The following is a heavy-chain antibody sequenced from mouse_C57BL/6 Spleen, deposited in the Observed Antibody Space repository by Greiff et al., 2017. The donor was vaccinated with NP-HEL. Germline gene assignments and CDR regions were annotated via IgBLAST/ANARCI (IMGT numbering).Heavy chain of an antibody. CDR3: TRRGVITTVVGYFDY. J-gene: IGHJ2*01. CDR1: GYTFTDYE. V-gene: IGHV1-15*01. D-gene: IGHD1-1*01. Sequence: VQLQQSGAELVRPGASVTLSCKASGYTFTDYEMHWVKQTPVHGLEWIGAIDPETGGTAYNQKFKGKAILTADKSSSTAYMELRSLTSEDSAVYYCTRRGVITTVVGYFDYWGQGTTLTVSS. CDR2: IDPETGGT.